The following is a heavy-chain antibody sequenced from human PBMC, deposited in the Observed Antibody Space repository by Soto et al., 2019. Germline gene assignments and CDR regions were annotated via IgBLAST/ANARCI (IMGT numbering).Heavy chain of an antibody. J-gene: IGHJ4*02. CDR1: GFTFSSYT. D-gene: IGHD5-12*01. CDR2: ISSSSSYI. Sequence: EVQLMESGGGLVKPGGSLRLSCAASGFTFSSYTMIWVRQAPGKGLEWVSSISSSSSYIYYADSVKGRFTISRDNAKNSLYLQMNSLRAEDTAVYYCAIFGYTPEAHWGQGTLVTVSS. CDR3: AIFGYTPEAH. V-gene: IGHV3-21*01.